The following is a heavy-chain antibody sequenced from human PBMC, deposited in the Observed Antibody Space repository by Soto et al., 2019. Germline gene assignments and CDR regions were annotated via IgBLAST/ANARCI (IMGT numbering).Heavy chain of an antibody. D-gene: IGHD4-17*01. CDR1: GGSISSGGYY. V-gene: IGHV4-31*03. CDR2: IYYSGST. Sequence: QVQLQESGPGLVKPSQTLSLTCTVSGGSISSGGYYWSWIRQHPGKGLEWIGYIYYSGSTYYNPSLKSRVTISVDTSKNQFSLKLSSVTAADTAVYYCARYHRDYGDFHNWFDPWGQGTLVTVSS. CDR3: ARYHRDYGDFHNWFDP. J-gene: IGHJ5*02.